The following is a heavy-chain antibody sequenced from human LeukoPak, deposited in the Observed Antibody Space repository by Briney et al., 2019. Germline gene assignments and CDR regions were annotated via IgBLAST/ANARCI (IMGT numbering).Heavy chain of an antibody. CDR2: SNPNSGGT. CDR3: AKEHSGIDS. V-gene: IGHV1-2*02. Sequence: ASVKLSFKASGYTCTSYYIHWVRQAPGQGLEWMGWSNPNSGGTNYAQKFQGRVTMTRDTSTCTVYMELSSLRSEDTAVYYCAKEHSGIDSRGQGTPLTVSS. CDR1: GYTCTSYY. J-gene: IGHJ6*01. D-gene: IGHD6-19*01.